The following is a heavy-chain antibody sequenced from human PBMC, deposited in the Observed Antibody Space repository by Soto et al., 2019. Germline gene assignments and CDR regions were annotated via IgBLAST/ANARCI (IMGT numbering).Heavy chain of an antibody. CDR3: ARVSGVVATSLRNFYFDY. CDR2: INAGNGNT. D-gene: IGHD5-12*01. V-gene: IGHV1-3*01. CDR1: GYTFTSYV. Sequence: GASVKVSCKASGYTFTSYVMHWVRQAPGRRLEWMGRINAGNGNTKYSEKFQGRVTITRDTSASTAYMELSSLRSEDTAVYYCARVSGVVATSLRNFYFDYWGQGTLVTVSS. J-gene: IGHJ4*02.